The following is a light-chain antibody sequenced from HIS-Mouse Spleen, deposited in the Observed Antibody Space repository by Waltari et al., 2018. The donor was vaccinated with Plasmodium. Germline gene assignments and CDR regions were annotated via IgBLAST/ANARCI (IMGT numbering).Light chain of an antibody. CDR1: TLGNKY. CDR3: QAWDSSTVV. J-gene: IGLJ2*01. Sequence: SYALTQPPSVSVSPGQTASIPCSGDTLGNKYACWYQQKPGQSPVLVIYQDSKRPSGIPERFSGSNSGNTATLTISGTQAMDEADYYCQAWDSSTVVFGGGTKLTVL. V-gene: IGLV3-1*01. CDR2: QDS.